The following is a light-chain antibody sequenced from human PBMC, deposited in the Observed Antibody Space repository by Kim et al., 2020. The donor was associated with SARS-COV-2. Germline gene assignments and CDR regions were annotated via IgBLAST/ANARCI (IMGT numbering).Light chain of an antibody. Sequence: PGERAPLLCRASESVSNFIAWYQQKPGRAPNLLIFAASTRATGVPDRFSGSGSGTEFTLTISSLQSGDFAVYYSQQFNNWPPTFGGGTKVDIK. J-gene: IGKJ4*01. CDR3: QQFNNWPPT. V-gene: IGKV3-15*01. CDR2: AAS. CDR1: ESVSNF.